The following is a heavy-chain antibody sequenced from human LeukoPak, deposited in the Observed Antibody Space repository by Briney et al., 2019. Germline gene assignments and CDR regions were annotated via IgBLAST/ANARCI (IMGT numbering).Heavy chain of an antibody. CDR3: ARLGERTHLDY. CDR2: IYYSGST. Sequence: SETLSLTCTVPGGSISSSSYYWGWIRQPPGKGLEWIGSIYYSGSTYYNPSLKSRVTISVDTSKNQFSLKLSSVTAADTAVYYCARLGERTHLDYWGQGTLVTVSS. V-gene: IGHV4-39*01. J-gene: IGHJ4*02. D-gene: IGHD3-16*01. CDR1: GGSISSSSYY.